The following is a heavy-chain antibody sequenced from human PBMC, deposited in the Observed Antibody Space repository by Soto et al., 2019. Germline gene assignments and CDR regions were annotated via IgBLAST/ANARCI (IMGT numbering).Heavy chain of an antibody. J-gene: IGHJ4*02. CDR1: GGTFSSYT. Sequence: QVQLVQSGAEVKKPGSSVKVSCKASGGTFSSYTISWVRQAPGQGLEWMGRIIPTLGIPNYAQKSQGRLTITADKSTSTAHIELTSLRSEDTAMYYCAREFPRNPNVGFDYCGQGTLLTVSS. CDR3: AREFPRNPNVGFDY. V-gene: IGHV1-69*08. D-gene: IGHD1-26*01. CDR2: IIPTLGIP.